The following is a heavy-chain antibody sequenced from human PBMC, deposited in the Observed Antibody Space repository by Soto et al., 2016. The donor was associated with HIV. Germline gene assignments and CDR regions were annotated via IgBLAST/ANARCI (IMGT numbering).Heavy chain of an antibody. J-gene: IGHJ4*02. Sequence: QVQLVQSGAEVRKPGSSVKVSCKPSGGTLSSYPISWVRQAPGQGLEWLGWIVPNTGGTNYGQRFQDRVTVTRDAATSTVYMELSRLRSDDTAVYYCARGTRQYLVPLDYWGQGTLVTVSS. CDR1: GGTLSSYP. CDR2: IVPNTGGT. D-gene: IGHD6-13*01. CDR3: ARGTRQYLVPLDY. V-gene: IGHV1-2*02.